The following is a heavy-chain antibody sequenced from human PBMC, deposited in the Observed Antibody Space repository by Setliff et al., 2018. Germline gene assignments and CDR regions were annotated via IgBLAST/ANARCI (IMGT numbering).Heavy chain of an antibody. V-gene: IGHV4-39*07. CDR2: INYYGSIFDDGTTYST. Sequence: LSLTCNVSGDSISAASISNSTFYWGWIRQPQGKGLEWIGSINYYGSIFDDGTTYSTYYNPSLKSRATISIDTSKSQFSLKLSSMTAADTALYYCARNPDFLQYSFDLWGRGTLVTVSS. CDR3: ARNPDFLQYSFDL. D-gene: IGHD5-12*01. CDR1: GDSISAASISNSTFY. J-gene: IGHJ2*01.